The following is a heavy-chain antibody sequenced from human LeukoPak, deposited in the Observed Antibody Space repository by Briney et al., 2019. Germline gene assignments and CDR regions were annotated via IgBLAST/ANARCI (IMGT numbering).Heavy chain of an antibody. CDR3: TSSISDTGRHYYYYYMDV. V-gene: IGHV3-73*01. Sequence: GGSLRLSCAASGFTFSGPAMHWVRQASGKGLEWVGRIRSKANSYATAYAASVKGRFTISRDDSKNTAYLQMNSLKTEDTAVYYCTSSISDTGRHYYYYYMDVWGKGTTVTVSS. J-gene: IGHJ6*03. D-gene: IGHD5-18*01. CDR2: IRSKANSYAT. CDR1: GFTFSGPA.